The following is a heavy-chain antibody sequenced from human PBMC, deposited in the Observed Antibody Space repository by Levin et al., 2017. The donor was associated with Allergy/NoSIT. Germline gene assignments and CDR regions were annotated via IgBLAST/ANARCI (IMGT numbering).Heavy chain of an antibody. Sequence: SGPTLVKPTQTLTLTCTFSGFSLSSSGVGVGWVRQPPGKALEWLALLYWDDDKRYSPPLKTSLTITKDTSKNQVVLIMTNMDPVDTATYYCARSRKVYSSGYYYFDYWGQGTLVTVSS. V-gene: IGHV2-5*02. CDR1: GFSLSSSGVG. CDR2: LYWDDDK. CDR3: ARSRKVYSSGYYYFDY. D-gene: IGHD6-19*01. J-gene: IGHJ4*01.